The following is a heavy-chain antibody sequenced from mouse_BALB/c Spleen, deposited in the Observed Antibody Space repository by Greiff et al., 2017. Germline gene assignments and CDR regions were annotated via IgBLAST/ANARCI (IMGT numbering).Heavy chain of an antibody. Sequence: EVKVVESGAELVKPGASVKLSCTASGFNIKDTYMHWVKQRPEQGLEWIGRIDPANGNTKYDPKFQGKATITADTSSNTAYLQLSSLTSEDTAVYYCARYGYDYYAMDYWGQGTSVTVSS. V-gene: IGHV14-3*02. CDR2: IDPANGNT. D-gene: IGHD1-1*02. J-gene: IGHJ4*01. CDR3: ARYGYDYYAMDY. CDR1: GFNIKDTY.